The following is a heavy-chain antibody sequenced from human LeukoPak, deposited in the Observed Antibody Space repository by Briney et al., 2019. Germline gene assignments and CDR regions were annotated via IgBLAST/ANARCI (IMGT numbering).Heavy chain of an antibody. J-gene: IGHJ3*02. CDR3: ARDPGKNYNFWSGRGFDI. V-gene: IGHV4-39*07. Sequence: PSETLSLTCTVSGGSISSSSYYWGWIRQPPGKGLEWIGSIYYSGSTYYNPSLKSRVTISVDTSKNQSSLKLSSVTAADTAVYYCARDPGKNYNFWSGRGFDIWGQGTMVTVSS. D-gene: IGHD3-3*01. CDR1: GGSISSSSYY. CDR2: IYYSGST.